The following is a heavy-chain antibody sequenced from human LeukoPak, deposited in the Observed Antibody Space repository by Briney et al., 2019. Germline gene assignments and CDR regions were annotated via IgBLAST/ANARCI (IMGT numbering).Heavy chain of an antibody. V-gene: IGHV4-39*01. Sequence: SETLSLTRTVSGGSISNSNYYWGWIRQPPGKGLEWIGGAYYSGTTYYSPSLKSRVTISVDTSRNHFSLNLNSVTAADTAVYYCARHSSSAWYYYFDYWGQGSFVTVSS. J-gene: IGHJ4*02. CDR2: AYYSGTT. D-gene: IGHD6-19*01. CDR1: GGSISNSNYY. CDR3: ARHSSSAWYYYFDY.